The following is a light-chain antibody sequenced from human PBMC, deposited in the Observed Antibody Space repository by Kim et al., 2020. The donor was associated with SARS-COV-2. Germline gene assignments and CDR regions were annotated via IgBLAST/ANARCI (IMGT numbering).Light chain of an antibody. CDR1: QSVSSSY. CDR2: GAS. CDR3: QQYGSSRWT. Sequence: SPGDRATLSCRASQSVSSSYLAWYQQKPGQAPRLLIYGASSRATGIPDRFSGSGSGTDFTLTISRLEPEDFAVYYCQQYGSSRWTFGQGTKVDIK. J-gene: IGKJ1*01. V-gene: IGKV3-20*01.